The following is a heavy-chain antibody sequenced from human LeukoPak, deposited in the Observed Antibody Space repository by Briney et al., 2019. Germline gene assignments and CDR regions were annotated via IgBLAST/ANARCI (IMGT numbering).Heavy chain of an antibody. V-gene: IGHV3-21*01. Sequence: GGSLRLSCAASGFTFSSYSMNWVRQAPEKGLEWVSSISSSSSYIYYADSVKGRFTISRDNAKNSLYLQMNSLRAEDTAVYYCARDGSSWPPPFDYWGQGTLVTVSS. CDR1: GFTFSSYS. CDR3: ARDGSSWPPPFDY. CDR2: ISSSSSYI. D-gene: IGHD6-13*01. J-gene: IGHJ4*02.